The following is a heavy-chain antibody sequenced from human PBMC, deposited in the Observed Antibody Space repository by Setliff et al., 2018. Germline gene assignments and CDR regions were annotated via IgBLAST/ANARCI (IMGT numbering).Heavy chain of an antibody. D-gene: IGHD3-3*01. J-gene: IGHJ6*03. Sequence: GGSLRLSCAASGFTFSSYSMNWVRQAPGKGLEWVSSISSSSSYIYYADSVKGRFTISRDNAKNSLYLQMNSLRAEDTAVYYCTRLTSYDFWSGYPYYYYMDVWGKGTTVTVSS. V-gene: IGHV3-21*01. CDR2: ISSSSSYI. CDR3: TRLTSYDFWSGYPYYYYMDV. CDR1: GFTFSSYS.